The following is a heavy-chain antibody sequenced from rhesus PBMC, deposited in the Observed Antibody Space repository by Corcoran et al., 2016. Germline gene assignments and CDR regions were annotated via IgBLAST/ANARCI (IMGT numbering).Heavy chain of an antibody. D-gene: IGHD1-26*01. Sequence: QLQLQESGPGLVKPSETLSVTCAVSGGSISRSSWSWIRQAPGKGLEWIGYIYGSGSSTNSNPSLKSRVTLSVDTSKNQLSLKLSSVTAADTAVYYCARGAGTTTDYWGQGVLVTVSS. CDR1: GGSISRSS. J-gene: IGHJ4*01. CDR3: ARGAGTTTDY. CDR2: IYGSGSST. V-gene: IGHV4-169*01.